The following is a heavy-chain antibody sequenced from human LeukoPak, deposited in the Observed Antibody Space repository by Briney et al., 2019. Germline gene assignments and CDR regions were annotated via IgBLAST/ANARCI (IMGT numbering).Heavy chain of an antibody. Sequence: GGSVRLSCAASGFTVSNNYMNWVRQAPGKGLEWVSVIFSSGPTYYADSVKGRFTISRDTSKNALYLQMNSLRAEDTAVYYCAISGLGFGEFRGLDYWGQGTLVTVSS. CDR2: IFSSGPT. J-gene: IGHJ4*02. CDR1: GFTVSNNY. V-gene: IGHV3-53*01. D-gene: IGHD3-10*01. CDR3: AISGLGFGEFRGLDY.